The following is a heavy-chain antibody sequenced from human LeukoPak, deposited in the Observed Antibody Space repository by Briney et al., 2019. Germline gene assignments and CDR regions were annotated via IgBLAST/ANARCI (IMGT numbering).Heavy chain of an antibody. D-gene: IGHD2-21*01. CDR2: IFHSGST. Sequence: SGTLSLTCTVSGDSIRSNNYYWHWIRQPPGKGLEWIAHIFHSGSTFYSPSLKSRVKISIDTAKNQFSLKLISVTAADAAVYYCARQSRHIFAFDLWGQGTMVAVSS. V-gene: IGHV4-39*01. CDR3: ARQSRHIFAFDL. CDR1: GDSIRSNNYY. J-gene: IGHJ3*01.